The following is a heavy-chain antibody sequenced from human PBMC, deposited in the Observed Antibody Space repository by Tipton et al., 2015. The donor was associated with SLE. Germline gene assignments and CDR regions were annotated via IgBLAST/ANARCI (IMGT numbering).Heavy chain of an antibody. D-gene: IGHD3-3*01. CDR3: VRRVLESAIVGVTGNWLDP. CDR1: GGSIRDYY. J-gene: IGHJ5*02. V-gene: IGHV4-4*07. CDR2: IFSSGNT. Sequence: TLSLTCTVSGGSIRDYYWTWIRQPAGKGLEWIGRIFSSGNTKYNASLNSRVTISIDTSSNQFSLKLTSVTAADTAVYYCVRRVLESAIVGVTGNWLDPWGQGTLVTVSS.